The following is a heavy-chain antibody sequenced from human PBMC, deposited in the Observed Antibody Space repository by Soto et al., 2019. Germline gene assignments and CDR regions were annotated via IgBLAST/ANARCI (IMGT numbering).Heavy chain of an antibody. V-gene: IGHV3-23*01. D-gene: IGHD2-15*01. J-gene: IGHJ4*02. CDR2: ISGSGGST. CDR3: AKDYSIVVVVAADTKDY. CDR1: GFTFSSYA. Sequence: GGSLRLSCAASGFTFSSYAMSWVRQAPGKGLEWVSAISGSGGSTYYADSVKGRFTISRDNSKNTLYLQMNSLRAEDTAVYYCAKDYSIVVVVAADTKDYWGQGTLVTVSS.